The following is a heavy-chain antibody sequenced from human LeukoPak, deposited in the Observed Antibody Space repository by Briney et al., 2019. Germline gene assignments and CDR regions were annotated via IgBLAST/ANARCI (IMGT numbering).Heavy chain of an antibody. V-gene: IGHV3-30*18. J-gene: IGHJ4*02. CDR1: GFTFSSYG. D-gene: IGHD2-2*01. CDR3: AKGRHIVVVPAASDY. Sequence: GGSLRLSCAASGFTFSSYGMHWVRQAPGKGLEWVAVISYDGSNKYYADSVKGRFTISRDNSKNTLYLQMNSLRAEDTAVYYCAKGRHIVVVPAASDYWGQGTLVTVSS. CDR2: ISYDGSNK.